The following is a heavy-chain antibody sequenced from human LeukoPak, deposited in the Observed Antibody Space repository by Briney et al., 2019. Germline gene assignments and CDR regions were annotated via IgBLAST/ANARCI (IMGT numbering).Heavy chain of an antibody. V-gene: IGHV3-30*02. CDR1: GFSFSAYC. J-gene: IGHJ4*02. CDR2: IWDDGSKK. CDR3: VRDLLGLPHKYFDS. D-gene: IGHD3-16*01. Sequence: SGGSLRLSCAASGFSFSAYCMHSVRQPPGKWLGLVAYIWDDGSKKEYANSVKGQLNISRVTSKRTVYLKMKRLSPEDTAVYYCVRDLLGLPHKYFDSWGQGTLVTVSS.